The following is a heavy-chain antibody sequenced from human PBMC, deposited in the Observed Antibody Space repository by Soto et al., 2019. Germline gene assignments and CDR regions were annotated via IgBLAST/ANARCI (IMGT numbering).Heavy chain of an antibody. CDR2: IHSDGSST. V-gene: IGHV3-74*01. CDR3: ASGQWGAFDL. CDR1: GFTFSYYW. J-gene: IGHJ3*01. Sequence: DVQLVESGGGSVQPGGSLSLSCAATGFTFSYYWMHWVRKAPGKGLVWVSRIHSDGSSTTDADSVKGRFTISRDNAKNALYLQMNRLSGEDTAVYYCASGQWGAFDLWGQGTMVTVAS. D-gene: IGHD1-26*01.